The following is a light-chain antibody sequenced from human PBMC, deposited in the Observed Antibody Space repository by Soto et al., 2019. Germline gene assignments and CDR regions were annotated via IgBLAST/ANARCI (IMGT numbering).Light chain of an antibody. CDR2: DAS. CDR1: QSVIIY. CDR3: QQRYQWPPLT. V-gene: IGKV3-11*01. J-gene: IGKJ4*01. Sequence: EVVLTQSPATLSLSPGERATLSCRTSQSVIIYLAWYQQKPGQAPRLLIYDASNRAPGIPARFSGRGSGTDFTLTINSLEPEDFAVYYCQQRYQWPPLTVGGGTRVEIK.